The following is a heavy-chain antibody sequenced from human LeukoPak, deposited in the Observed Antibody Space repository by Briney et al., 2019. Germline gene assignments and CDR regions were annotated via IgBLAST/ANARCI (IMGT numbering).Heavy chain of an antibody. J-gene: IGHJ4*02. CDR1: GGSISSGGDS. CDR3: ARVNIVTMTRVFDY. D-gene: IGHD5-12*01. V-gene: IGHV4-30-2*01. CDR2: IYHSGST. Sequence: SETLSLTGAVSGGSISSGGDSWSWIRQPAGKGLEWIGYIYHSGSTYFNPSLKSRVTISVDRSKNQFSLKLSSVTAADTAVYYCARVNIVTMTRVFDYWGQVTLVTVSS.